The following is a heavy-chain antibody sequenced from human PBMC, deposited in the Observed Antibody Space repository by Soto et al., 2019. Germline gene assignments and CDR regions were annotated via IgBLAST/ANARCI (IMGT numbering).Heavy chain of an antibody. CDR2: ISGSGGST. V-gene: IGHV3-23*01. Sequence: EVQLLESGGGLVQPGGSLRLSCAASGFTFSIYDMSWVRQAPGKGLEWVSGISGSGGSTHYADSVKGRFTISRDNSQNTLDLQMDSLRAEDTAVYYYAKDLVTHYDEFYFDHWGQGTLVTVSS. D-gene: IGHD4-17*01. CDR1: GFTFSIYD. J-gene: IGHJ4*02. CDR3: AKDLVTHYDEFYFDH.